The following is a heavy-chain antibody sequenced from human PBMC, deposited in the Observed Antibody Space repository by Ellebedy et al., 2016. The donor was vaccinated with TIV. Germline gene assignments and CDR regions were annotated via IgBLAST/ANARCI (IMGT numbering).Heavy chain of an antibody. CDR2: IKSKRGGETT. D-gene: IGHD3-3*01. J-gene: IGHJ4*02. Sequence: GESLKISCAASGFTFGRAWMNWVRQTPGKGLEWVGRIKSKRGGETTEYAAPVKGRFTISRDDSDNMLSLQMNSLKAEDTAVYYCTTGFSTAWHDHCWGQGTLVTVSS. CDR1: GFTFGRAW. CDR3: TTGFSTAWHDHC. V-gene: IGHV3-15*07.